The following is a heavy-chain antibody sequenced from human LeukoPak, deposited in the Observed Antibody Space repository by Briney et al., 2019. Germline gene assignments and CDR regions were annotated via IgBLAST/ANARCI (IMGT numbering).Heavy chain of an antibody. CDR3: AKVYSGWYSGYDRCSGGSCYFDY. J-gene: IGHJ4*02. Sequence: GGSLRLXCAASGLTFSSYAMSWVRQAPGKVLEWVSAISGSGGSTYYADSVKGRFTISRDNSKNTLYLQMNSLRAEDTAVYYCAKVYSGWYSGYDRCSGGSCYFDYWGQGTLVTVSS. CDR1: GLTFSSYA. D-gene: IGHD2-15*01. CDR2: ISGSGGST. V-gene: IGHV3-23*01.